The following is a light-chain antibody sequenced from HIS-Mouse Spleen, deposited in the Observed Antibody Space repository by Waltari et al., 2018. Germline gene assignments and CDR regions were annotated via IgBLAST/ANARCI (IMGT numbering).Light chain of an antibody. CDR3: CSYAGSYTLV. CDR2: DVS. V-gene: IGLV2-11*01. CDR1: SSDVGGSNY. Sequence: QSALTQPRSVSGSPGQSVTLPCTGTSSDVGGSNYVSWYQQHPGNAPKLMIYDVSKRPSGVPDRFSGSKSGNTASLTISGLQAEDEADYYCCSYAGSYTLVFGGGTKLTVL. J-gene: IGLJ2*01.